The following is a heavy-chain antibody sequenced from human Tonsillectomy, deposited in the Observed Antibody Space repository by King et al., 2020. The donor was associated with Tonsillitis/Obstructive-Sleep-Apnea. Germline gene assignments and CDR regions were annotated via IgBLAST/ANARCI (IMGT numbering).Heavy chain of an antibody. CDR2: ITADKGNT. CDR3: RPVGGYDPSYFDS. J-gene: IGHJ4*02. CDR1: GANFTKYG. D-gene: IGHD5-12*01. V-gene: IGHV1-18*01. Sequence: QLVQSGTEVKKPGASVKVSCTAAGANFTKYGFSWVRQAPGQGLEWMGWITADKGNTSDAQNLQGRGTRTADKSTATAYRELRSLRVDDTAVYSCRPVGGYDPSYFDSWGQGPRVTVSS.